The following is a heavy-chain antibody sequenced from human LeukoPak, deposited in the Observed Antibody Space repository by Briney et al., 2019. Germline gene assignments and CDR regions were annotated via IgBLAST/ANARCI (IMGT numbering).Heavy chain of an antibody. Sequence: GGSLRLSCAASGFTFSSHAMSWVRQAPGKGLEWVSAISGSGGSTYYADSVKGRFTISRDNSKNTLYLQMNSLRAEDTAIYYCAKSRSEVVVAAANYWGQGTLITVSS. CDR3: AKSRSEVVVAAANY. D-gene: IGHD2-15*01. J-gene: IGHJ4*02. CDR2: ISGSGGST. V-gene: IGHV3-23*01. CDR1: GFTFSSHA.